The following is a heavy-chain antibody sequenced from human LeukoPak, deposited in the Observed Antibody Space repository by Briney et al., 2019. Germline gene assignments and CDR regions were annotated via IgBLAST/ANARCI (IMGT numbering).Heavy chain of an antibody. Sequence: PGGSLRLSCAASGFTFSSYAMSWVRQAPGKGLEWVSAISGSGGSTYYADSVKGRFTISRDNSKNTLYLQMNSLRAEDTAVYYCAKDADIVVVPAAIDLGYWGQGTLVTVSS. CDR2: ISGSGGST. J-gene: IGHJ4*02. CDR1: GFTFSSYA. D-gene: IGHD2-2*01. V-gene: IGHV3-23*01. CDR3: AKDADIVVVPAAIDLGY.